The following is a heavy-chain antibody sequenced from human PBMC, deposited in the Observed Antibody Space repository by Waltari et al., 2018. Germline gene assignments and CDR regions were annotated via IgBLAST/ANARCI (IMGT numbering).Heavy chain of an antibody. Sequence: QVQLVESGGGVVQPGRSLRLSCAAPGFTFSSYAMHWVRQATGKGLEWVAVISYDGSKKYYADSVKGRFTISRDNSKNTLYLQMNSLRAEDTAVYYCASSVVVVAASVNWGQGTLVTVSS. D-gene: IGHD2-15*01. CDR2: ISYDGSKK. CDR3: ASSVVVVAASVN. V-gene: IGHV3-30-3*01. J-gene: IGHJ4*02. CDR1: GFTFSSYA.